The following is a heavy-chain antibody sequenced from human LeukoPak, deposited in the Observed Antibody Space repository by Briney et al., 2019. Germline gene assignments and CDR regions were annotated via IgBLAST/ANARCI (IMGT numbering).Heavy chain of an antibody. CDR1: GFTFSSYG. CDR3: AKEGIYLKSSLED. J-gene: IGHJ4*02. D-gene: IGHD2/OR15-2a*01. V-gene: IGHV3-33*06. Sequence: GGSLKLSCTASGFTFSSYGMHWVRQAPGNGLEWVATIWYEERTKYYIDSVKGRFTISRDNSKNTFCLQMNSLRVDDTAIYYCAKEGIYLKSSLEDWGQGTPVTVSS. CDR2: IWYEERTK.